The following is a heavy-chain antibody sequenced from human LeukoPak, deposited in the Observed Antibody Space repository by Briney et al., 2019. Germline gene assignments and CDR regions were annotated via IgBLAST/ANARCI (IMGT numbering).Heavy chain of an antibody. J-gene: IGHJ4*02. V-gene: IGHV3-74*01. D-gene: IGHD1-26*01. CDR2: INRDGSNT. CDR1: GFSFGLYW. CDR3: SRAVGSSPYY. Sequence: PGGSLRLSCAASGFSFGLYWMHWVRQAPGQGLVWVSRINRDGSNTAYANSVKGRFTISRDNAKNTLYLHMHNLTVGDTAVYYCSRAVGSSPYYWGQGALVTVSS.